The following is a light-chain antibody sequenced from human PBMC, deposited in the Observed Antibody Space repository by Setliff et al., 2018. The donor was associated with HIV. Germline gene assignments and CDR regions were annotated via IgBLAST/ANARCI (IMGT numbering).Light chain of an antibody. V-gene: IGLV1-40*01. Sequence: QAVLTHPPSVSGAPGQGVTISCPGSSSNFGAGYDVHWYQQLPGTAPKLLLFANTNLPSGVPDRFSGSKSGTSASLAITGLQADDEADYYCQSYDRSLNADLFGSGTKVTVL. CDR2: ANT. CDR1: SSNFGAGYD. J-gene: IGLJ1*01. CDR3: QSYDRSLNADL.